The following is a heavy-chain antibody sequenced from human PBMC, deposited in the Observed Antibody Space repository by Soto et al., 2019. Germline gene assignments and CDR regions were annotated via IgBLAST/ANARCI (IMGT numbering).Heavy chain of an antibody. J-gene: IGHJ6*02. CDR1: GYSFTSYW. CDR3: ERQNTLKEKHYYYYYGMHV. Sequence: PGESLKISCKGSGYSFTSYWIGWVRQMPGKGLEWMGIIYPGDSDTRYSPSFQGQVTISADKSISTAYLQWSSLKASDTAMYYCERQNTLKEKHYYYYYGMHVWGQGTTVTVSS. CDR2: IYPGDSDT. V-gene: IGHV5-51*01.